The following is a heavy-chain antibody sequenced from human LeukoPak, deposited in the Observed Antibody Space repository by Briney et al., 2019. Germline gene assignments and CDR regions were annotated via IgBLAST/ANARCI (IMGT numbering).Heavy chain of an antibody. V-gene: IGHV4-31*03. CDR3: ATAILTPSGYVWHFDV. CDR2: IYYSGSA. D-gene: IGHD3-3*01. CDR1: GGSISRGDYY. J-gene: IGHJ2*01. Sequence: SQTLSLTCTVSGGSISRGDYYWIWIRPHPGMGLEWIGYIYYSGSAYYNPSLKRRVTMSMDTSNNQFSLKLSSVTAADTAVYYCATAILTPSGYVWHFDVWGRGTLVTVSS.